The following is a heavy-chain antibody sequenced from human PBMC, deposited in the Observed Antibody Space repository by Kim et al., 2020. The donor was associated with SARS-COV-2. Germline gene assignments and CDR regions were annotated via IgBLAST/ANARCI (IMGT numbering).Heavy chain of an antibody. CDR1: GGILRSYP. D-gene: IGHD1-26*01. Sequence: SVKVSCKASGGILRSYPLSWVRQAPGQGLEWMGAIVPFSGTSTYAQRFQGRCAISADDSTNTAYMELSSLRSDDTAVYFCATLGGYSSSNYRGQGSLVT. V-gene: IGHV1-69*13. CDR3: ATLGGYSSSNY. J-gene: IGHJ4*02. CDR2: IVPFSGTS.